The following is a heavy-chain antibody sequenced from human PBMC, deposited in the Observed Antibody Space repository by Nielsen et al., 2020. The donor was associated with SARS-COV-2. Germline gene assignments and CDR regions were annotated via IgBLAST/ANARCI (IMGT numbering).Heavy chain of an antibody. D-gene: IGHD4-17*01. CDR1: GFTFSSYS. Sequence: GESLKISCAASGFTFSSYSMNWVRQAPGKGLEWVSSISSSSSYIYYADSVKGRFTISRDNAKNSLYLQMNSLRAEDTALYHCASLYGDYSHGYWGQGTLVTVSS. CDR2: ISSSSSYI. CDR3: ASLYGDYSHGY. V-gene: IGHV3-21*04. J-gene: IGHJ4*02.